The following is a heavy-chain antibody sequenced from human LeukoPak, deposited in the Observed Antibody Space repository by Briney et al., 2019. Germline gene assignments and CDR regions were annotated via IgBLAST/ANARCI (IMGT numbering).Heavy chain of an antibody. CDR3: ARDDYGGNGGFDY. CDR1: GGSISSSSYY. CDR2: IYYSGST. V-gene: IGHV4-39*07. J-gene: IGHJ4*02. D-gene: IGHD4-23*01. Sequence: SETLSLTCTVSGGSISSSSYYWGWIRQPPGKGLEWIGSIYYSGSTYYNPSLKSRVTISVDTSKNQFSLKLSSVTAADTAVYYCARDDYGGNGGFDYWGQGTLVTVSS.